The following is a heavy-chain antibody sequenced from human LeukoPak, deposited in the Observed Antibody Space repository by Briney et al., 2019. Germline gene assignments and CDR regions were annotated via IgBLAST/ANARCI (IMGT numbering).Heavy chain of an antibody. J-gene: IGHJ4*02. CDR2: ISAYNGNT. CDR3: ARGSSLRPVQGQPGYYDFWPDRTASFDY. CDR1: GYTFTSYG. Sequence: ASVKVSCKASGYTFTSYGISWGRQAPGQGLEWMGWISAYNGNTNYAQTLQSRVTMTTDTSTSTAYMELRSLRSDDTAVYYCARGSSLRPVQGQPGYYDFWPDRTASFDYWGQGTLVTVSS. V-gene: IGHV1-18*01. D-gene: IGHD3-3*01.